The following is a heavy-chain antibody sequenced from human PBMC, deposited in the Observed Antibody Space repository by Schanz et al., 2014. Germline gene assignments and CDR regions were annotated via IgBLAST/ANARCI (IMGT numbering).Heavy chain of an antibody. J-gene: IGHJ6*02. CDR1: GFTVSSIY. D-gene: IGHD2-21*01. CDR3: AYCSIAVCSNRLLNYYGMDV. Sequence: EVQLVESGGGLIQPGGSLRLSCAASGFTVSSIYMSWVRQAPGKGLEWVSVIYSGGTTYYADSVKGRFTISRDISKNTLYLQMNSLRAEDTAVYYCAYCSIAVCSNRLLNYYGMDVWGQGTTVTVSS. CDR2: IYSGGTT. V-gene: IGHV3-53*01.